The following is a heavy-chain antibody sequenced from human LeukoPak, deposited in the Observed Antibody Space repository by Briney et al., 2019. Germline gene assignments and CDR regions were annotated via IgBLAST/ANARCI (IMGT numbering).Heavy chain of an antibody. V-gene: IGHV4-39*01. CDR1: GGSISSSAYH. D-gene: IGHD3-3*01. CDR3: ARYHYEFDY. Sequence: SETLSLTCTVSGGSISSSAYHWGWIRQPPGKGLEWIGSIHIGGSTYYNPSFKSRVTISVDTSKNQFSLKLRSVTAADTAVYYCARYHYEFDYWGQGTLVTVSS. CDR2: IHIGGST. J-gene: IGHJ4*02.